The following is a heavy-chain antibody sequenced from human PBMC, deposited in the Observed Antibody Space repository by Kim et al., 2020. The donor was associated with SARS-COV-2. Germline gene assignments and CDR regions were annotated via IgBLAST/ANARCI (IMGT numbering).Heavy chain of an antibody. V-gene: IGHV3-48*04. Sequence: GGSLRLSCAASGFTFSTQSMNWVRQAPGEGLEWISSITSTGSNIYYANSVKGRFTISRDNADNSLYLQMSSLRAEDTALYYCARGRGGTHRRSDWFDLWGQGTLVTVSS. J-gene: IGHJ5*02. D-gene: IGHD1-1*01. CDR2: ITSTGSNI. CDR3: ARGRGGTHRRSDWFDL. CDR1: GFTFSTQS.